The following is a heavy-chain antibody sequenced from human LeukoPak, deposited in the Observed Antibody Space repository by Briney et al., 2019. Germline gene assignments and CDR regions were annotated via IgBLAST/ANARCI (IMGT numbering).Heavy chain of an antibody. CDR1: GGSFSGYY. CDR2: INHSGST. D-gene: IGHD3-16*01. V-gene: IGHV4-34*01. J-gene: IGHJ4*02. CDR3: ARTPRVWGSYPSRSGYYFDY. Sequence: SETLSLTCAVYGGSFSGYYWSWIRQPPGKGLEWIGEINHSGSTNYNPSLKSRVTISVDTSKNQFSLKLSSVTAADTAVYYCARTPRVWGSYPSRSGYYFDYWGQGTLVTVSS.